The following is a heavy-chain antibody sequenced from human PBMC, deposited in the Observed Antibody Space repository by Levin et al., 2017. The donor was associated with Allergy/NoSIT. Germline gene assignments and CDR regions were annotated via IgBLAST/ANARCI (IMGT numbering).Heavy chain of an antibody. Sequence: ASETLSLTCTVSGGSISSYYWSWIRQPPGKGLEWIGYIYYSGSTNYNPSLKSRVTISVDTSKNQFSLKLSSVTAADTAVYYCARVGGVWFGANDNWFDPWGQGTLVTVSS. D-gene: IGHD3-10*01. CDR3: ARVGGVWFGANDNWFDP. V-gene: IGHV4-59*01. J-gene: IGHJ5*02. CDR2: IYYSGST. CDR1: GGSISSYY.